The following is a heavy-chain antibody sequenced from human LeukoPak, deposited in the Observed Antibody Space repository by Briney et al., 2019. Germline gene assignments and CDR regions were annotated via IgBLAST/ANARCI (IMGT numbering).Heavy chain of an antibody. D-gene: IGHD6-19*01. CDR1: GLTFSSYA. Sequence: GGSLRLSCAASGLTFSSYAMHWVRQAPGKGLEYVSAISSHGGITYYADSVKGRFTISRDNSKNTLYLQMNSLRAEDTAVYYCASGVAGSGGMDVWGQGTTVTVSS. V-gene: IGHV3-64*02. J-gene: IGHJ6*02. CDR2: ISSHGGIT. CDR3: ASGVAGSGGMDV.